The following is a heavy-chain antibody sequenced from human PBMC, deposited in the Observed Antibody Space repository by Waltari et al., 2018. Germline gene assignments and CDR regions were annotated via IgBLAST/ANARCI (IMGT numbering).Heavy chain of an antibody. CDR1: GGSFSGYY. CDR3: ARVEDFWSGGSNDY. J-gene: IGHJ4*02. V-gene: IGHV4-34*01. CDR2: INHSGST. D-gene: IGHD3-3*01. Sequence: QVQLQQWGAGLLKPSETLSLTCAVYGGSFSGYYWSWIRQPPGKGLECIGEINHSGSTNNNPSLKSRVTISVDTSKNQFSLKLSSVTAADTAVYYCARVEDFWSGGSNDYWGQGTLVTVSS.